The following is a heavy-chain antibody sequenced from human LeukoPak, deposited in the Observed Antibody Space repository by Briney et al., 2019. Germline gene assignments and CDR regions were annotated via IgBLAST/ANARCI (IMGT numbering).Heavy chain of an antibody. CDR3: ARRAGAYSHPYDY. V-gene: IGHV3-23*01. Sequence: GGSLRLSCEVSGFTLRSYGMSWVRQAPGKGLEWVSGISGSGGSAYYADSVKGRFTVSRDNSKNTLYLQMNSLRAEDTAVYYCARRAGAYSHPYDYWGQGTLVTVSS. CDR1: GFTLRSYG. D-gene: IGHD4/OR15-4a*01. CDR2: ISGSGGSA. J-gene: IGHJ4*02.